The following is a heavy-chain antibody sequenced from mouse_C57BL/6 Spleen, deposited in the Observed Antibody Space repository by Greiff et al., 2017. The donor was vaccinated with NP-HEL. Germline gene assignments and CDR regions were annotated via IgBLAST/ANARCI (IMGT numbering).Heavy chain of an antibody. Sequence: VKLMESGAELVRPGASVTLSCKASGYTFTDYEMHWVKQTPVHGLEWIGAIDPETGGTAYNQKFKGKAILTADKSSSTAYMELRSLTSEDSAVYYCTEGSHFDYWGQGTTLTVSS. D-gene: IGHD1-1*02. J-gene: IGHJ2*01. CDR3: TEGSHFDY. V-gene: IGHV1-15*01. CDR1: GYTFTDYE. CDR2: IDPETGGT.